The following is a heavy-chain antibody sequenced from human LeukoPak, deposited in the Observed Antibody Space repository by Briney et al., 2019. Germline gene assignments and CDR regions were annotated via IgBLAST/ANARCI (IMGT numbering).Heavy chain of an antibody. J-gene: IGHJ4*02. D-gene: IGHD4-17*01. V-gene: IGHV4-34*01. CDR1: GGSFSNYY. CDR3: ARHPPRGDGGLPFDY. CDR2: INHSGRT. Sequence: SETLSLTCAVYGGSFSNYYWGWIRQPPGKGLEWIGEINHSGRTNYNSSLKSRVTISVDTSKNHFSLKLSSVTAADTAVYYCARHPPRGDGGLPFDYWGQGTLVTVSS.